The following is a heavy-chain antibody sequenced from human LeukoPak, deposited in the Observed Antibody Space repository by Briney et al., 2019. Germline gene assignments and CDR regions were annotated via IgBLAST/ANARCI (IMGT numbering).Heavy chain of an antibody. CDR1: GYSISSGYY. Sequence: PSETLSLTCTVSGYSISSGYYWGWIRQPPGQGLEWIGSIYHSGSTYYNPSLKSRVTISVDTSKNQFSLKLSSVTAADTAVYYCAGVRPSAAVAGIPNPNWFDPWGQGTLVTVSS. CDR2: IYHSGST. D-gene: IGHD6-19*01. CDR3: AGVRPSAAVAGIPNPNWFDP. V-gene: IGHV4-38-2*02. J-gene: IGHJ5*02.